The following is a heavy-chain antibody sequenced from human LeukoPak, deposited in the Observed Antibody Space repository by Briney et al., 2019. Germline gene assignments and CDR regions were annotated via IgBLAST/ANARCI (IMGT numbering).Heavy chain of an antibody. J-gene: IGHJ4*02. CDR1: GFTVSSNY. V-gene: IGHV3-66*01. Sequence: PGGSLRLSCAASGFTVSSNYMSWVRQVPGKGLEWVSVTYSGGTTYYADSVKGRFTVSRDNSKNTLYLQMNSLRAEDTAVYYCAKGGDGDYFDYWGQGTLVTVSS. CDR2: TYSGGTT. CDR3: AKGGDGDYFDY. D-gene: IGHD2-21*01.